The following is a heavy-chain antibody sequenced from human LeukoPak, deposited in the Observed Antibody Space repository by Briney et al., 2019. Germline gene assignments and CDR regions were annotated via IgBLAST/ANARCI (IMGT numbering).Heavy chain of an antibody. D-gene: IGHD4-17*01. Sequence: PGGSLRLSCAASGFTFSSYAMTWVRQAPGKGLEWVSGISRSGGSTYYADSVKGRFIISRDNSKNTLYLQMNSLRAEDTAVYYCAKELENYGDYVEGSDIWGQGTMVTVSS. V-gene: IGHV3-23*01. CDR3: AKELENYGDYVEGSDI. J-gene: IGHJ3*02. CDR2: ISRSGGST. CDR1: GFTFSSYA.